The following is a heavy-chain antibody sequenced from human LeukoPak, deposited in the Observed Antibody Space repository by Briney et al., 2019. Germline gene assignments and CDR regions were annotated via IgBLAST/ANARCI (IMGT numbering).Heavy chain of an antibody. CDR3: AKEDSSGLVTLGTFQR. J-gene: IGHJ1*01. D-gene: IGHD6-19*01. CDR1: GFTFSTYG. V-gene: IGHV3-21*06. CDR2: ISSSGTYI. Sequence: GGSLRLSCAVSGFTFSTYGMSWVRQTPGKGLEGVSSISSSGTYIYHADSVKGRFTISRDNAKNSLYLHMNSLRAEDTAAYYCAKEDSSGLVTLGTFQRWGQGTLVTVSS.